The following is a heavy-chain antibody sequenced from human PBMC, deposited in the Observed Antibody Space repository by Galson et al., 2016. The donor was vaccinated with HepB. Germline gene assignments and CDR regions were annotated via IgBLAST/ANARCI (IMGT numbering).Heavy chain of an antibody. Sequence: SETLSLTCTVSGGSISRYYWAWIRQPPGKGLEWFGYIDYSGSTNYNPSLKSRVTISVDTSNNQFSLKLNSVTAADTALYYCARLSAAAMEDWGPGTLVTVSS. CDR3: ARLSAAAMED. CDR1: GGSISRYY. D-gene: IGHD5-18*01. J-gene: IGHJ4*02. V-gene: IGHV4-59*01. CDR2: IDYSGST.